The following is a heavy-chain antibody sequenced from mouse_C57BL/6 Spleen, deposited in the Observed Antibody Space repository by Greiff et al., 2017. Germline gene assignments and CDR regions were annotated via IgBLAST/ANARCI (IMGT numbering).Heavy chain of an antibody. CDR1: GFTFSDNG. Sequence: LVESGGGLVKPGGSLKFSCAASGFTFSDNGMHWVRQAPEKGLEWVAYISSGSSTIYYADTVKGRFTISRDNAQNTLFLQMTSLRSEDTAMYYCERDAMDYWGQGTSVTVSS. J-gene: IGHJ4*01. V-gene: IGHV5-17*01. CDR3: ERDAMDY. CDR2: ISSGSSTI.